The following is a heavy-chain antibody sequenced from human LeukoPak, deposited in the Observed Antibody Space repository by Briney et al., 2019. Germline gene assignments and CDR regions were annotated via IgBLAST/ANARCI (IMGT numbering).Heavy chain of an antibody. CDR2: ISTSENVI. CDR1: GFIISDYS. V-gene: IGHV3-11*01. Sequence: GGSLRLSCAASGFIISDYSMSWIRQALGKGLEWVSYISTSENVIYYADSVKGRFTTSRDNAQNSLDLQMKSLRAEDTAVYYCVRTTQSSAWFYFDNWGRGTLVTVSS. D-gene: IGHD6-13*01. J-gene: IGHJ4*02. CDR3: VRTTQSSAWFYFDN.